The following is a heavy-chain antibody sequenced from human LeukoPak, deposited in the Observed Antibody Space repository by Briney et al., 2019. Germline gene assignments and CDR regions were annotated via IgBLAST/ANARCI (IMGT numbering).Heavy chain of an antibody. D-gene: IGHD3-16*01. Sequence: GGSLRLSCAASGFTFNTYTMNWVRQAPGKGLEWVSYISGSSGIIDYADSVRGRFTISRDNAKNSLYLQMSNLRAEDTAVYYCARGGAFDIWGQGTMVTVSS. J-gene: IGHJ3*02. CDR2: ISGSSGII. CDR1: GFTFNTYT. CDR3: ARGGAFDI. V-gene: IGHV3-48*01.